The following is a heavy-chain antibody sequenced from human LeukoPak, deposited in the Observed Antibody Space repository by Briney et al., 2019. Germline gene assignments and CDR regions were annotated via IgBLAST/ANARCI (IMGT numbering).Heavy chain of an antibody. CDR1: GGSFSGYY. CDR3: ARGSGVDI. V-gene: IGHV4-34*01. Sequence: SETLSLTCAVYGGSFSGYYWSWIRQPPGKGLEWIGEINHSGSTNYNPSLKSRVTISVDTSKNQFSLKLSSVTAADTAVYYCARGSGVDIWGQGTMVTVSS. CDR2: INHSGST. J-gene: IGHJ3*02.